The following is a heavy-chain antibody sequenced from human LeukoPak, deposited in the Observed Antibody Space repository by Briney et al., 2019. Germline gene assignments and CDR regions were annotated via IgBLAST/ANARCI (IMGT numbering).Heavy chain of an antibody. CDR1: GYSISSGYY. J-gene: IGHJ3*02. CDR2: IYHSGST. CDR3: ARTYDGVFDI. V-gene: IGHV4-38-2*01. Sequence: NPSETPSLTCAVSGYSISSGYYWGWIRQPPGKGLEWIGSIYHSGSTYYNPSLKSRVTISVDTSKNQFSLKLSSVTAADTAVYYCARTYDGVFDIWGQGTMVTVSS. D-gene: IGHD2-8*01.